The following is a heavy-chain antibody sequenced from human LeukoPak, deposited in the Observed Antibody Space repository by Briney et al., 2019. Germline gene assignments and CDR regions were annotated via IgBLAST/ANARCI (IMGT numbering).Heavy chain of an antibody. J-gene: IGHJ6*02. Sequence: SETLSLTCAVYGGSFSGYYWSWIRQPPGKGLEWIGEINHSGSTNYNPSLKSRVTISVDTSKNQFSLKLSSVTAADTAVYYCARDPVNYYDSSGYYYYYGMDVWGQGTTVTVSS. CDR3: ARDPVNYYDSSGYYYYYGMDV. CDR2: INHSGST. V-gene: IGHV4-34*01. CDR1: GGSFSGYY. D-gene: IGHD3-22*01.